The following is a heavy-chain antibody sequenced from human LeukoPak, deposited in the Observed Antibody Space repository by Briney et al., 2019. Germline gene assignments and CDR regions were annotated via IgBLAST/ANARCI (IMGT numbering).Heavy chain of an antibody. CDR2: FSGSGGST. CDR1: GFSFSSYA. Sequence: GGSLRLSCAASGFSFSSYAMSWVRQAPGKGLEWVSSFSGSGGSTYYADSVKGRFTISRDNSKNTLYLQMNSLRAEDTAVYYCAKVGLVIIHAIKNYFDYWGQGTLVTVSS. D-gene: IGHD3/OR15-3a*01. CDR3: AKVGLVIIHAIKNYFDY. V-gene: IGHV3-23*01. J-gene: IGHJ4*02.